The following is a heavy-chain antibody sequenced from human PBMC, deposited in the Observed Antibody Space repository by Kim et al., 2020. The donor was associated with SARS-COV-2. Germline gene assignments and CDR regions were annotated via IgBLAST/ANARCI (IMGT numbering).Heavy chain of an antibody. J-gene: IGHJ4*02. V-gene: IGHV4-39*07. D-gene: IGHD3-22*01. Sequence: PTLQSRVTISGDTTKNQFSLKLSSVTAADAAVYYCARWTGDSSGYYPFDYWGQGTLVTVSS. CDR3: ARWTGDSSGYYPFDY.